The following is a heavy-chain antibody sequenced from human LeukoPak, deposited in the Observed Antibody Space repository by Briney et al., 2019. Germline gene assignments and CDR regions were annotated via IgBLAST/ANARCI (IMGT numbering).Heavy chain of an antibody. CDR1: GYTFTGYY. J-gene: IGHJ6*03. CDR3: ARDPYNGNYGDSYYYYMDV. CDR2: INPNSGGT. V-gene: IGHV1-2*02. Sequence: ASVKVSCKASGYTFTGYYMHWVRQAPGQGLEWMGWINPNSGGTNYAQKLQGRVTMTTDTSTSTAYMELRSLRSDDTAVYYCARDPYNGNYGDSYYYYMDVWGKGTTVTISS. D-gene: IGHD1-26*01.